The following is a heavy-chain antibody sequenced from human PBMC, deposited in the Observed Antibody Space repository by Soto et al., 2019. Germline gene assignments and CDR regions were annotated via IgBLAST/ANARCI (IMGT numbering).Heavy chain of an antibody. D-gene: IGHD5-12*01. J-gene: IGHJ6*02. CDR3: ARDGPRGYSGYERRYYYYYGMDV. V-gene: IGHV4-4*02. CDR2: IYHSGST. CDR1: GGSISSSNW. Sequence: QVQLQESGPGLVKPSGTLSLTCAVSGGSISSSNWWSWVRQPPGKGLEWIGEIYHSGSTNYNPSLKSRVTISVDKSKNQFSLKLSSVTAADTAVYYCARDGPRGYSGYERRYYYYYGMDVWGQGTTVTVSS.